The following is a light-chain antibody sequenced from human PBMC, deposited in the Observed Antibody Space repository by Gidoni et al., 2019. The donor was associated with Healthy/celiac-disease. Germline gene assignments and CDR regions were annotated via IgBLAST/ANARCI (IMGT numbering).Light chain of an antibody. V-gene: IGKV3-20*01. Sequence: PGTLSLSPGERATLSCRASQSVSSSYLAWYQQKPGQAPRLLIYGASSRATGIPDRFSGSGSGTDFTLTISRLEPEDFAVYYCQQYGSSLPLTFGGGTKVEIK. CDR2: GAS. CDR1: QSVSSSY. J-gene: IGKJ4*01. CDR3: QQYGSSLPLT.